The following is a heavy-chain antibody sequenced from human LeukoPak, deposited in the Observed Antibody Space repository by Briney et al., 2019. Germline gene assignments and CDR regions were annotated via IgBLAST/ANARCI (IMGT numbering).Heavy chain of an antibody. CDR2: IFSNADIT. V-gene: IGHV3-64D*09. CDR3: VKSPSDGLDV. J-gene: IGHJ6*02. Sequence: HPGGSLRLSCSASGFTISTYPMHWVRQAPGKGLEYVSTIFSNADITSYADSVKGRFTTSRDDSKNTVYLQMSSLRPEDTALYYCVKSPSDGLDVWGQGATVTVSS. CDR1: GFTISTYP.